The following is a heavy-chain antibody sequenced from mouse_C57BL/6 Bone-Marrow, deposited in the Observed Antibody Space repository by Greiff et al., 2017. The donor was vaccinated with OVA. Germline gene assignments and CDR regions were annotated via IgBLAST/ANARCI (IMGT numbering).Heavy chain of an antibody. CDR1: GYSITSGYD. D-gene: IGHD1-1*01. V-gene: IGHV3-1*01. CDR3: AGDRSYYYGSSYVGYFDV. Sequence: VQLQQSGPGMVKPSQSLSLTCTVTGYSITSGYDWHWIRHFPGNKLEWMGYISYSGSTNYNPSLKSRISITHDTSKNHFFLKLNSVTTEDTATYYCAGDRSYYYGSSYVGYFDVWGTGTTVTVSS. CDR2: ISYSGST. J-gene: IGHJ1*03.